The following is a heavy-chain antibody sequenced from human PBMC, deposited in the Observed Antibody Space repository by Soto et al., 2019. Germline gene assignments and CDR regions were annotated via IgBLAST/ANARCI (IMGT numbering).Heavy chain of an antibody. CDR1: GFTFSSYA. J-gene: IGHJ4*02. Sequence: EVQLLESGGGLVQPGGSLRLSCAASGFTFSSYAMSWVRQAPGKGLEWVSAISGSGGSTYYADSVKGRLTISRDNSKNRRYLQMNSLRAEDRAVCYCAKVQQLVLDYWGQGTLVTVSS. D-gene: IGHD6-13*01. V-gene: IGHV3-23*01. CDR2: ISGSGGST. CDR3: AKVQQLVLDY.